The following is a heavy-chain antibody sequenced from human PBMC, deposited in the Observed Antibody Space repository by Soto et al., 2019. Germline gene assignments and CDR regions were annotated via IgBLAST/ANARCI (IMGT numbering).Heavy chain of an antibody. V-gene: IGHV3-21*01. D-gene: IGHD5-18*01. CDR2: ISSSSSYI. CDR1: GFTFSSYS. Sequence: EVQLVESGGGLVKPGGSLRLSCAASGFTFSSYSMNWVRQAPGKGLEWVSSISSSSSYIYYADSVKGRFTISRDNAKNSLYLQMNSLRAEDTAVYYCAANRGYSFYFDYWGQGTLVTVSS. CDR3: AANRGYSFYFDY. J-gene: IGHJ4*02.